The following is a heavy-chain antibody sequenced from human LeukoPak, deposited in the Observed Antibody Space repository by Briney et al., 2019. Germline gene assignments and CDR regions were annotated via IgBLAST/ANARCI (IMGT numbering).Heavy chain of an antibody. CDR3: AREAVDTAMVTSDY. Sequence: ASVKVSCKASGYTFTSYGISWVRHAPGQGLEWMGWISAYNGNTNYAQKLQGRVTMTTSTSTAYMELRSLRSDDTAVYYCAREAVDTAMVTSDYWGQGTLVTVSS. V-gene: IGHV1-18*01. J-gene: IGHJ4*02. CDR1: GYTFTSYG. CDR2: ISAYNGNT. D-gene: IGHD5-18*01.